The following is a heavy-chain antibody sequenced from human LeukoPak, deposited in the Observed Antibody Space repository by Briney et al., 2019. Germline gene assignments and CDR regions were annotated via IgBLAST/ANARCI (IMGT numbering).Heavy chain of an antibody. J-gene: IGHJ3*02. V-gene: IGHV3-7*03. D-gene: IGHD3-22*01. CDR2: INQDGSEK. Sequence: GGSLRLSCGASGFTFDDYWMSWVRQAPGQGLEWVANINQDGSEKYYLDSVKGRFTISRDKSKNMLYLQMNSLRAEDTAVYYCARDRYYDSSGYHLRAFDIWGQGTMVTVSS. CDR3: ARDRYYDSSGYHLRAFDI. CDR1: GFTFDDYW.